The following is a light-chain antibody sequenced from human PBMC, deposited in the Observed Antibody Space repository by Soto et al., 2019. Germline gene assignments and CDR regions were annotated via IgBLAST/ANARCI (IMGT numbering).Light chain of an antibody. J-gene: IGLJ2*01. V-gene: IGLV9-49*03. CDR1: SGDSKYR. CDR2: VDAGGIVG. CDR3: GADHGSGSNFVKV. Sequence: QSVLTQPPSASTSLGATVTLTCTLSSGDSKYRVDWYQQRPGKGPRLVMRVDAGGIVGSRGDGIPDRFSVMGSGLNRYLTIKNIQEEDESDYHCGADHGSGSNFVKVFGGGTKLTVL.